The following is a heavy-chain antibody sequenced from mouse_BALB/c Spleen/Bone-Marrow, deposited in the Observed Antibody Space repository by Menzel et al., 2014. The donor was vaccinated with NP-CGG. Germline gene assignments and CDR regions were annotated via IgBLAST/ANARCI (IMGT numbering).Heavy chain of an antibody. J-gene: IGHJ2*01. V-gene: IGHV1S16*01. Sequence: VQLQQSGAELVKPGASVKLSCKASGYTFTSYWMHWVKLRPGQGFEWIGEINPSNGGANYNERFKRKATLTVDKSSSTAYMQLSSLTFEDSAVYYCATSYYYAGSRGNSWGQGTTLTVSS. D-gene: IGHD1-1*01. CDR1: GYTFTSYW. CDR2: INPSNGGA. CDR3: ATSYYYAGSRGNS.